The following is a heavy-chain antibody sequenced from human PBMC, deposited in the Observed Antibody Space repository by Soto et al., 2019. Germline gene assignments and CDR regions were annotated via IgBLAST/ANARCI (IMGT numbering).Heavy chain of an antibody. J-gene: IGHJ4*02. V-gene: IGHV3-23*01. CDR1: GFTFSSYA. Sequence: PGGSLSLSCAASGFTFSSYAMSWVRQAPGKGLEWVSAISGSGGSTYYADSVKGRFTISRDNSKNTLYLQMNSLRAEDTAVYYCAKDGGLAVSNDYWGQGTLVTVPS. CDR2: ISGSGGST. CDR3: AKDGGLAVSNDY. D-gene: IGHD2-15*01.